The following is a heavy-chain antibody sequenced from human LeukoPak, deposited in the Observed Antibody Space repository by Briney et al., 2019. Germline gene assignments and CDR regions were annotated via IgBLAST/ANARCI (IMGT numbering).Heavy chain of an antibody. CDR2: ISDSGDST. J-gene: IGHJ3*02. CDR1: GFTFRSYG. Sequence: GGSLRLSCAASGFTFRSYGMSRVRQAPGKGLEWVSGISDSGDSTYYADSVKGRFTISRDISKNTLFLQMNSLRAEDTAVYYCARVWRYYDSSGYYYLSAFDIWGQGTMVTVSS. D-gene: IGHD3-22*01. V-gene: IGHV3-23*01. CDR3: ARVWRYYDSSGYYYLSAFDI.